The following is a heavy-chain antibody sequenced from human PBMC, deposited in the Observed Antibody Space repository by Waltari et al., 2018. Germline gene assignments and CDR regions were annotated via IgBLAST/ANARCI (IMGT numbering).Heavy chain of an antibody. CDR2: LHTGGTT. J-gene: IGHJ6*02. CDR1: GLAVNTTY. V-gene: IGHV3-53*01. Sequence: EVQLVESGGALIQPGGSLRLSCAASGLAVNTTYMTWVRQAPGKGLGWFSVLHTGGTTNYAESVEGRFTISRDNSKNTVYLQMDTLRAEDTAIYFCARLMYGSTFGGMDVWGRGTTVIVSS. CDR3: ARLMYGSTFGGMDV. D-gene: IGHD3-10*01.